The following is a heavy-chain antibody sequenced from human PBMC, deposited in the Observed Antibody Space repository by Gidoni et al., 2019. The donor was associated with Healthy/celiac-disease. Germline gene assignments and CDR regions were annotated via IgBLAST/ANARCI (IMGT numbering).Heavy chain of an antibody. CDR1: GFTVCSNY. CDR3: ARERYGVGYYYYGMDV. V-gene: IGHV3-53*02. J-gene: IGHJ6*04. D-gene: IGHD4-17*01. Sequence: EVQLVETGVALIPPGGSLSLSFAASGFTVCSNYLSWVRQAPGKGLEWVSVIYSGGSTYYADSVKGGFTISRDNTKNTLYLQMNSLRAEDTAVYYCARERYGVGYYYYGMDVWGKGTTVTVSS. CDR2: IYSGGST.